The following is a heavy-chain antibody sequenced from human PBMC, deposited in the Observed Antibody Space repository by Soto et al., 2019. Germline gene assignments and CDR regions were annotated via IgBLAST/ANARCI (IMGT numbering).Heavy chain of an antibody. V-gene: IGHV3-30*18. D-gene: IGHD6-19*01. CDR3: AKEGRRIAVAGSEAFDI. CDR1: GFTFSSYG. J-gene: IGHJ3*02. CDR2: ISYDGSNK. Sequence: QVQLVESGGGVVQPGRSLRLSCAASGFTFSSYGMHWVRQAPGKGLEWVAVISYDGSNKYYADSVKGRFTISRDNSKNTLYLQRNSLRAEDTAVYYCAKEGRRIAVAGSEAFDIWGQGTMVTVSS.